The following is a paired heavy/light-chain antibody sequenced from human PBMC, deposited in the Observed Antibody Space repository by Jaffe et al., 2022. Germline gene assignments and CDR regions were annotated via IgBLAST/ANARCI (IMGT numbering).Heavy chain of an antibody. D-gene: IGHD1-26*01. V-gene: IGHV1-2*06. CDR1: GYTFTGYY. Sequence: QVQLVQSGAEVKKPGASVKVSCKASGYTFTGYYMHWVRQAPGQGLEWMGRINPNSGGTNYAQKFQGRVTMTRDTSISTAYMELSRLRSDDTAVYYCATAQDQNVWAKRPFEDDAFDIWGQGTMVTVSS. J-gene: IGHJ3*02. CDR2: INPNSGGT. CDR3: ATAQDQNVWAKRPFEDDAFDI.
Light chain of an antibody. J-gene: IGKJ1*01. V-gene: IGKV1-33*01. CDR2: DAS. CDR1: QDISNY. CDR3: QQYDNLPRT. Sequence: DIQMTQSPSSLSASVGDRVTITCQASQDISNYLNWYQQKPGKAPKLLIYDASNLETGVPSRFSGSGSGTDFTFTISSLQPEDIATYYCQQYDNLPRTFGQGTKVEIK.